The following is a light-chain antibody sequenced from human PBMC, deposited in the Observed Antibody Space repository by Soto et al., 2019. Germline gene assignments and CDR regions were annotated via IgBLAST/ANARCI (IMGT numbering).Light chain of an antibody. J-gene: IGKJ2*01. CDR2: KAS. CDR3: QQYNSYSYT. V-gene: IGKV1-5*03. Sequence: DIQMTQSPYTLSASVGDRVTITCRASQSISSWLAWYQQKPGKAPKLLIYKASSLESGVPSRFSGSGSGTELTLTISSLQPDDFATYYCQQYNSYSYTFGQGTKLEIK. CDR1: QSISSW.